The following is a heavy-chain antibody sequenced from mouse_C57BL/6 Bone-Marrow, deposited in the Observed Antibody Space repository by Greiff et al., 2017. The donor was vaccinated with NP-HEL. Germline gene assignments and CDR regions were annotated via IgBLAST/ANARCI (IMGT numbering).Heavy chain of an antibody. V-gene: IGHV5-4*03. CDR2: ISDGGSYT. J-gene: IGHJ2*01. CDR3: ARVHDGYYLYFDY. Sequence: EVKVVESGGGLVKPGGSLKLSCAASGFTFSSYAMSWVRQTPEKRLEWVATISDGGSYTYYPDNVKGRFTISRDNAKNNLYLQMSHLKSEDTAMYYCARVHDGYYLYFDYWGQGTTLTVSS. CDR1: GFTFSSYA. D-gene: IGHD2-3*01.